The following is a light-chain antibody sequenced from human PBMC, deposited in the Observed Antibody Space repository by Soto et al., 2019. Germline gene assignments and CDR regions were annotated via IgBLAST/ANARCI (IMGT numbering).Light chain of an antibody. CDR2: VNSGGSH. J-gene: IGLJ7*01. CDR1: SGHSNYA. Sequence: QSVLTQSPSASASLGASVKLTCTLSSGHSNYAIAWHQQQPEKGPRYLMKVNSGGSHIKGDGIPDRFSGSSSGAERYLFISSLQSEDEDDYDCQTWGTGSAIVVFGGGTQLTVL. V-gene: IGLV4-69*01. CDR3: QTWGTGSAIVV.